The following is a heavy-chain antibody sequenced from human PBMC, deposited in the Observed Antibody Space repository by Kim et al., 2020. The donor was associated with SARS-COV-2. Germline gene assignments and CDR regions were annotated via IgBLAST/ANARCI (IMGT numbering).Heavy chain of an antibody. D-gene: IGHD1-26*01. J-gene: IGHJ4*02. CDR2: ISSSGSTI. V-gene: IGHV3-48*03. Sequence: GGSLRLSCAASGFTFSSYEMNWVRQAPGKGLEWVSYISSSGSTIYYADSVKGRFTISRDNAKNSLYLQMNSLRAEDTAVYYCAIPGSYYEQFDYWGQGTLVTVSS. CDR1: GFTFSSYE. CDR3: AIPGSYYEQFDY.